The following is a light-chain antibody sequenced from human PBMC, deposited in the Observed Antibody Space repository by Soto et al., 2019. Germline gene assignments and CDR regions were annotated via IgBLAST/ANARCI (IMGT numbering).Light chain of an antibody. J-gene: IGKJ1*01. V-gene: IGKV1-27*01. CDR3: QKYNSALRT. CDR2: AAS. Sequence: DIQMTQSPSSLSASVGDRVTISCRASQDIGPYLAWYQQKPGKVPKVLIYAASTLESEVPSRFSGSGSGTDFTFTISSLQPEDVAAYYCQKYNSALRTCGRGTKVEIK. CDR1: QDIGPY.